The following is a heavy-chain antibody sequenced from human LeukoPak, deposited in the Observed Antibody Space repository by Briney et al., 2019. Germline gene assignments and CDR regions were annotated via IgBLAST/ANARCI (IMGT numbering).Heavy chain of an antibody. V-gene: IGHV3-9*01. Sequence: GRSLRLSCVGSGFNFDEYAMHWVRQPLGKGLEWVSSISSNSDDIGYADSVKGRFTISRDSAKKSLYLHMNSLRVEDTALYYCAKDRYCTSSSCPIDYWGQGTLVTVSS. CDR2: ISSNSDDI. D-gene: IGHD2-8*01. CDR1: GFNFDEYA. J-gene: IGHJ4*02. CDR3: AKDRYCTSSSCPIDY.